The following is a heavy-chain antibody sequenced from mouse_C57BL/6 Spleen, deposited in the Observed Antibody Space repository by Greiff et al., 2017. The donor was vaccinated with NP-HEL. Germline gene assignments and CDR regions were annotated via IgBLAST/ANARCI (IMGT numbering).Heavy chain of an antibody. CDR1: GYTFTSYW. Sequence: QVQLKQPGAELVKPGASVKLSCKASGYTFTSYWMHWVKQRPGRGLEWIGRIDPNSGGTKYNEKFKSKATLTVDKPSSTAYMQLSSLTSEDSAFYYCAMRYCSSYFDCWGQGTTLTVSS. V-gene: IGHV1-72*01. CDR3: AMRYCSSYFDC. CDR2: IDPNSGGT. D-gene: IGHD1-1*01. J-gene: IGHJ2*01.